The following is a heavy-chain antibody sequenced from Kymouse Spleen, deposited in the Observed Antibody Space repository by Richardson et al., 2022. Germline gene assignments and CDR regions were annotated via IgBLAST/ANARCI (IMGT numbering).Heavy chain of an antibody. D-gene: IGHD3-9*01. CDR3: AKEVPYYDILTGYYRDNWFDP. V-gene: IGHV3-30*18. CDR2: ISYDGSNK. Sequence: QVQLVESGGGVVQPGRSLRLSCAASGFTFSSYGMHWVRQAPGKGLEWVAVISYDGSNKYYADSVKGRFTISRDNSKNTLYLQMNSLRAEDTAVYYCAKEVPYYDILTGYYRDNWFDPWGQGTLVTVSS. J-gene: IGHJ5*02. CDR1: GFTFSSYG.